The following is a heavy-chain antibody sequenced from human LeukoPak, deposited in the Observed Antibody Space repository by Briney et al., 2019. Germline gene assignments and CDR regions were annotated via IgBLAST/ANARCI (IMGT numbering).Heavy chain of an antibody. CDR3: ARGIVGATGHAFDI. CDR2: IIPIFGTA. D-gene: IGHD1-26*01. CDR1: GGTFSSYA. V-gene: IGHV1-69*01. Sequence: SVKVSCKASGGTFSSYAISWVRQAPGQGLEWMGGIIPIFGTANYAQKFQGRVTITADESTSTAYMELSSLRSEDTAVYYCARGIVGATGHAFDIWGQGTMVTVS. J-gene: IGHJ3*02.